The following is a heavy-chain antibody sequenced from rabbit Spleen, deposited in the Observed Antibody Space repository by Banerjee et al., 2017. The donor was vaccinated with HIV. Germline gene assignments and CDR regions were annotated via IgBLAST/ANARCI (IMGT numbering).Heavy chain of an antibody. D-gene: IGHD1-1*01. CDR1: GVSFSGSSY. J-gene: IGHJ4*01. CDR2: IDAGSGST. Sequence: QSLEESGGDLVKPGASLTLTCTASGVSFSGSSYMCWVRQAPGKGLEWIACIDAGSGSTYYASWAKGRFTITRSTSLNTVDLQMTSLTAADTATYFCARDDQTIGGYQFKLWGPGTLVTVS. CDR3: ARDDQTIGGYQFKL. V-gene: IGHV1S40*01.